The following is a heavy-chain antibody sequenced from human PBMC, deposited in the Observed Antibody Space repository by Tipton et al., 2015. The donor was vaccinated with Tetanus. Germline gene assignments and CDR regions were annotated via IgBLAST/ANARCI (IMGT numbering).Heavy chain of an antibody. CDR1: GGSIINNNW. CDR2: IYHSGRT. V-gene: IGHV4-4*02. D-gene: IGHD2-21*01. Sequence: TLSLTCSVSGGSIINNNWWTWVRQPPGKGLEWIGEIYHSGRTNYNPSLEARVTISVDESKNQFSLNLMSVTAADTAVYYCARGSIMFFWGQGTLVTVSS. J-gene: IGHJ4*02. CDR3: ARGSIMFF.